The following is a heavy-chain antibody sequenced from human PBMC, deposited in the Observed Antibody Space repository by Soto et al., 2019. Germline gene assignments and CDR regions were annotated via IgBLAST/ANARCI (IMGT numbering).Heavy chain of an antibody. D-gene: IGHD1-26*01. CDR2: IYPGDSDT. V-gene: IGHV5-51*01. J-gene: IGHJ4*02. Sequence: PGESLKISCKGSVYSFASHWVAWVRQMPEKGLECIGTIYPGDSDTKYSSAFRGHVTISADTSVSTAYLQWRSLEATDSAIYYCARYSGSYWHYLDFWGQGTLVTVSS. CDR3: ARYSGSYWHYLDF. CDR1: VYSFASHW.